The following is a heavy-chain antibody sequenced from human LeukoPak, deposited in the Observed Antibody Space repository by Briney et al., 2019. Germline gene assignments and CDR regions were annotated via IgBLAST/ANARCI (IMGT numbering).Heavy chain of an antibody. CDR3: VKDMNSGSPLYYFQS. V-gene: IGHV3-30*18. D-gene: IGHD2/OR15-2a*01. Sequence: PGGSLRLSCAASGFTFNDFAMHWIRQAPGKGLEWVAVISYDGDKKYYPDSVKGRFTISRDDSRNALYLQLSSLGAEDTAVYYCVKDMNSGSPLYYFQSWGQGTLVTVSS. J-gene: IGHJ4*02. CDR2: ISYDGDKK. CDR1: GFTFNDFA.